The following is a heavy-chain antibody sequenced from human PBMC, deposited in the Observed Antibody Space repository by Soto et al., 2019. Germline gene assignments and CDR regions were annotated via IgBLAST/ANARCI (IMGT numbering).Heavy chain of an antibody. V-gene: IGHV1-3*05. CDR3: ARAVAVPADFDY. J-gene: IGHJ4*02. CDR1: GYTFTTYA. D-gene: IGHD6-19*01. CDR2: INAGNGNT. Sequence: QVQLVQSGAEEKKPGASVKVSCKASGYTFTTYAMHWVRQAPGQRLEWMGWINAGNGNTKYSQKFQGRVTITRDTSASTAYMELSSLRSEDTAVYYCARAVAVPADFDYWGQGTRVTVSS.